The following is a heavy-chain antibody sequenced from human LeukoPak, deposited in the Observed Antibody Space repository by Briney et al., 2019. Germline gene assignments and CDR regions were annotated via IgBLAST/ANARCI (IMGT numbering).Heavy chain of an antibody. CDR2: IHYSGST. Sequence: KPSETLSLTCTVSGGSISSSSYYWGWIRQPPGKGLEWIGSIHYSGSTNYNPSLKSRVTISVDTSKNQFSLKLSSVTAADTAVYYCARGYCSGGSCHSYYYYNYMDVWGKGTTVTVSS. CDR3: ARGYCSGGSCHSYYYYNYMDV. V-gene: IGHV4-39*07. J-gene: IGHJ6*03. CDR1: GGSISSSSYY. D-gene: IGHD2-15*01.